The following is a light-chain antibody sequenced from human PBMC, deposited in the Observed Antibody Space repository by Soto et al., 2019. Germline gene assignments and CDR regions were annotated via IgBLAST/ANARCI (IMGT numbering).Light chain of an antibody. Sequence: DIRMTQSPSALSASVGDRVTITCRASQSISNWLAWYQQKPGKVPKLLIYKASSLESGVPSRFSGSGSGTEFTLTISSLQPDDFATYYCQQYNTYWTFGQGTKVDIK. CDR2: KAS. V-gene: IGKV1-5*03. CDR3: QQYNTYWT. J-gene: IGKJ1*01. CDR1: QSISNW.